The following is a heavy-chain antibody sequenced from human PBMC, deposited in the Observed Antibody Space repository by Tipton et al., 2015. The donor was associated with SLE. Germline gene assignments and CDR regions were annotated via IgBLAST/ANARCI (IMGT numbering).Heavy chain of an antibody. CDR1: GFTFSSYA. Sequence: SLRLSCAASGFTFSSYAMSWVRQAPGKGLEWVSAISGSGGSTYYADSVKGRFTISRDNSKNTLYLQMNSLRAEDTAVYYCAKVMRGELFGHDYWGQGTLVTVSS. D-gene: IGHD3-10*01. CDR3: AKVMRGELFGHDY. J-gene: IGHJ4*02. V-gene: IGHV3-23*01. CDR2: ISGSGGST.